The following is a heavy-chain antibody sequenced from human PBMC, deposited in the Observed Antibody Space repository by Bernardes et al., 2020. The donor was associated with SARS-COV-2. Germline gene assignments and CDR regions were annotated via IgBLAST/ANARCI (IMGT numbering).Heavy chain of an antibody. J-gene: IGHJ4*02. Sequence: GGSLRLSCAASGFTFSSYSMNWVRQAPGKGLEWVSYISSSSSAIYYAESVNGRFIISRDNAKNSLYLQMNSLRDDDTAVYYCARVVENNSAYYSTPLDSWGQGTLVTVSS. CDR3: ARVVENNSAYYSTPLDS. V-gene: IGHV3-48*02. CDR2: ISSSSSAI. CDR1: GFTFSSYS. D-gene: IGHD3-22*01.